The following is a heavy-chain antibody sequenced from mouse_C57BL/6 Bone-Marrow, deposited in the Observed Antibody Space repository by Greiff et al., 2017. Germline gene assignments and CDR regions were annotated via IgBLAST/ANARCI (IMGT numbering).Heavy chain of an antibody. CDR1: GYTFTSYW. V-gene: IGHV1-74*01. CDR3: AIKGSPIYYYGSSYPPWFAY. CDR2: IHPSDSDT. Sequence: QVQLQQPGAELVKPGASVKVSCKASGYTFTSYWMHWVKQRPGQGLEWIGRIHPSDSDTNYNQKFKGKATLTVDKSSSTAYMQLSSLTSEDSAVYYCAIKGSPIYYYGSSYPPWFAYWGQGTLVTVSA. J-gene: IGHJ3*01. D-gene: IGHD1-1*01.